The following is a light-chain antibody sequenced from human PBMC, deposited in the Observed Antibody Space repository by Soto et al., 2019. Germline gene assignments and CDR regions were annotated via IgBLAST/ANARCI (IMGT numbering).Light chain of an antibody. V-gene: IGKV3-15*01. J-gene: IGKJ2*01. CDR2: GAS. Sequence: EIVMTQSPATLSVSPGERATLSCRASQSVSSNLAWYQQKPGQAPRLLIYGASTLQSGVPSRFSGSGSGTELTLTIISLQPEDSATYYCQQLNSYPYTFGQGTKLEIK. CDR1: QSVSSN. CDR3: QQLNSYPYT.